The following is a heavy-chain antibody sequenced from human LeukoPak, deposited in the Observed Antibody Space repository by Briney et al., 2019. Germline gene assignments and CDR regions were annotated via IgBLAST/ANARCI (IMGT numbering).Heavy chain of an antibody. CDR3: ARARNNYDSSGYSALDY. V-gene: IGHV3-33*01. D-gene: IGHD3-22*01. J-gene: IGHJ4*02. CDR1: GFIFSSYG. Sequence: GRPLRLSCAASGFIFSSYGMHWVRQAPGKGLEWVAVIWYDGSNIYYADSVKGRFTISRDNSKNTLYLQMNSLRAEDAAVYYCARARNNYDSSGYSALDYWGQGTLVTVSS. CDR2: IWYDGSNI.